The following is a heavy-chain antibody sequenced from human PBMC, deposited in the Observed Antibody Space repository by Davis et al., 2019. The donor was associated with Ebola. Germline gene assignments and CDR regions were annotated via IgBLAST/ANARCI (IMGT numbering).Heavy chain of an antibody. J-gene: IGHJ6*02. Sequence: PGGSLRLSCKGSGYTFTNDWIGWVRQMPGKGLEWMGIIHPGDSDTRYSPSFQGQVTIPADKSITTAYLQWSGLKASDTAIYYCARYAAKVEPSGSYYGMDVWGQGTTVTVSS. CDR3: ARYAAKVEPSGSYYGMDV. CDR2: IHPGDSDT. D-gene: IGHD5-12*01. V-gene: IGHV5-51*01. CDR1: GYTFTNDW.